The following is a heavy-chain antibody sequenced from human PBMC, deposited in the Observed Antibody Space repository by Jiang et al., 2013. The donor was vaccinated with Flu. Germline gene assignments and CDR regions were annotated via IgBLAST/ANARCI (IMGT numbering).Heavy chain of an antibody. CDR2: ISGTGGST. J-gene: IGHJ4*02. V-gene: IGHV3-23*01. D-gene: IGHD3-22*01. Sequence: QLLESGGGLVQPGGSLRLSCAASGFTFSGYAMSWVRQAPGKGPEWVSTISGTGGSTYYADSVKGRFTISRDNSKNTLYLQMNSLRAEDTAVYYCAKNQSPTMIVAVLTNWGQGTLVTVSS. CDR1: GFTFSGYA. CDR3: AKNQSPTMIVAVLTN.